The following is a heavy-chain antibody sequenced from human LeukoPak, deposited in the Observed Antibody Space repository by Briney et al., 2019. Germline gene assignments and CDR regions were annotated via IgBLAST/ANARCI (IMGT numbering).Heavy chain of an antibody. D-gene: IGHD7-27*01. J-gene: IGHJ5*02. V-gene: IGHV1-18*01. CDR2: ISPYNANR. CDR3: ARAEKLLGTSPGAS. Sequence: ASVKVSCKGSGYTFTRYGISWVRQAPGQGLERMGWISPYNANRHYAQKLQSRVTLTTDTAPSTAYMHLRSLTSDDTAVYYCARAEKLLGTSPGASWGQGTLVTVSS. CDR1: GYTFTRYG.